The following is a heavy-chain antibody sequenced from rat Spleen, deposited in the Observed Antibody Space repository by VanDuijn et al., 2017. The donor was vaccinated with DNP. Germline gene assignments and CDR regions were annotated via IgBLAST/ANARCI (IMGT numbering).Heavy chain of an antibody. D-gene: IGHD1-1*01. CDR3: ARRGTTVVGYFDY. CDR1: GFIISDYY. Sequence: EVQLVEAGGGLVQPGRSLKLSCAASGFIISDYYMAWVRQVPTKGLEWVAYIRYDGGSTYYGDSVKGRFTISRDNAKSTLYLQMDSLRSEDTATYYCARRGTTVVGYFDYWGQGVMVTVSS. CDR2: IRYDGGST. J-gene: IGHJ2*01. V-gene: IGHV5-7*01.